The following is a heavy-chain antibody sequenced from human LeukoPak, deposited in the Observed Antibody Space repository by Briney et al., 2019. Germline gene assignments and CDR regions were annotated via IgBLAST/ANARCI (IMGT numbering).Heavy chain of an antibody. CDR1: GGSFIGYY. CDR2: INHSGST. D-gene: IGHD3-22*01. CDR3: ARERGRTYYYDSSGLGFDY. V-gene: IGHV4-34*01. J-gene: IGHJ4*02. Sequence: SETLSLTCAVYGGSFIGYYWSWIRQPPGKGLEWIGEINHSGSTNYNPSLKSRVTISVDTSKNQFSLKLSSVTAADTAVYYCARERGRTYYYDSSGLGFDYWGQGTLVTVSS.